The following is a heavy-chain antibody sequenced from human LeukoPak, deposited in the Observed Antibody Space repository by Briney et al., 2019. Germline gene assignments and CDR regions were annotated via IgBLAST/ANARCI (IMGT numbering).Heavy chain of an antibody. J-gene: IGHJ6*03. Sequence: GRSLRLSCTASGFTFGDYAMSWVRQAPGKGLEWVGFIRSKAYGGTTEYAASVKGRFTISRDDSKSIAYLQMNSLKTEDTAVYYCTRNHYYMDVWGKGTTVTVSS. CDR3: TRNHYYMDV. V-gene: IGHV3-49*04. CDR2: IRSKAYGGTT. CDR1: GFTFGDYA.